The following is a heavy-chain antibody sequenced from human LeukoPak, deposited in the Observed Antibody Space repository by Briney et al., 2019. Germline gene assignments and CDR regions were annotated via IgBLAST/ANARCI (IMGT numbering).Heavy chain of an antibody. J-gene: IGHJ3*02. Sequence: SETLSLTCTVSGGSISSSSHYWGWIRQPPGKGLEWIGSMYYIGSTYYNPSLKSRVTISVDTSKNQFSLKLSSVTAADTAVYYCARGSRLGVVERDAFDIWGQGTMVTVSS. CDR2: MYYIGST. V-gene: IGHV4-39*01. CDR3: ARGSRLGVVERDAFDI. CDR1: GGSISSSSHY. D-gene: IGHD3-3*01.